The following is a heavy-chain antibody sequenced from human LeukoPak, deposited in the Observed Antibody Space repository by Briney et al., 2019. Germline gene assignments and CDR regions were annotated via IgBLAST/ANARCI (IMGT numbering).Heavy chain of an antibody. D-gene: IGHD2-2*01. CDR1: GYTFTSYG. J-gene: IGHJ5*02. V-gene: IGHV1-18*01. CDR3: ARDWDCSSTSCQNLFDP. Sequence: ASVKVSCKASGYTFTSYGISWVRQAPGQGLEWMGWINTYNGKTNYAQELQGRVTMTTDTSTSTVYMELRSLRSDDTAVYYCARDWDCSSTSCQNLFDPWGQGTLVTVSS. CDR2: INTYNGKT.